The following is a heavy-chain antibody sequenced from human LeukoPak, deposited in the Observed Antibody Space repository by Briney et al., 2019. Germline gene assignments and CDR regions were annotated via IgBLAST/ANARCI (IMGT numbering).Heavy chain of an antibody. CDR1: GGPFSGYY. D-gene: IGHD6-13*01. V-gene: IGHV4-34*12. Sequence: SDPLSLTCAVYGGPFSGYYWRWMPEPPGKALEGMGELIQSGSTIYHPSLKSRLNISVDSSKKQFPLKLRSVSGADPAVYYCARCPRAPGYSSRRNNLFDPWGQGTLVSVSS. J-gene: IGHJ5*02. CDR2: LIQSGST. CDR3: ARCPRAPGYSSRRNNLFDP.